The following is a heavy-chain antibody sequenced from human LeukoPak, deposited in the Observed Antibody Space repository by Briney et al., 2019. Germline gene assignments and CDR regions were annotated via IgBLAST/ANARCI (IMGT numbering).Heavy chain of an antibody. D-gene: IGHD3-10*01. Sequence: PSETLSLTCTVSGGSVSSDSYYWSWIRQPPGKGLECIGYIYYNGNTNYSPSLKSRVAISIDTSKNQFSLKLNSVTAADTAMYYCARSDYHNSGSHTVFDAFDIWGQGTRVTVSS. CDR3: ARSDYHNSGSHTVFDAFDI. CDR2: IYYNGNT. V-gene: IGHV4-61*01. J-gene: IGHJ3*02. CDR1: GGSVSSDSYY.